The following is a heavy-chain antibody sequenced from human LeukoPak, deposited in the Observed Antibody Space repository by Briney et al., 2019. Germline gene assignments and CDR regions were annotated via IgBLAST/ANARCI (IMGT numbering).Heavy chain of an antibody. CDR2: IYPGDSDT. Sequence: GESLKISCKGSAYIFTSYWIGWVRQMPGKGLEWMGIIYPGDSDTRYSPSFQGQVTSAADKSITTAYLQWSSLKASDTAMYYCARQSPNGAYFAFDIWGQGTMVTVSS. J-gene: IGHJ3*02. CDR1: AYIFTSYW. V-gene: IGHV5-51*01. D-gene: IGHD2-8*01. CDR3: ARQSPNGAYFAFDI.